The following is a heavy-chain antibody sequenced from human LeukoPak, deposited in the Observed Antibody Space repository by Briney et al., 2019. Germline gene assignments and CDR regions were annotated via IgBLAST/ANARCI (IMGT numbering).Heavy chain of an antibody. D-gene: IGHD3-9*01. CDR1: GYSISSGYY. Sequence: SETLSLTCTVSGYSISSGYYWGWIRQPPGKGLEWIGSIYHSGSTYYNPSLKSRVTISVDTSKNQFSLKLSSVTAADTAVYYCARLYYDILTGYPQFDPWGQGTLVTVSS. CDR3: ARLYYDILTGYPQFDP. J-gene: IGHJ5*02. CDR2: IYHSGST. V-gene: IGHV4-38-2*02.